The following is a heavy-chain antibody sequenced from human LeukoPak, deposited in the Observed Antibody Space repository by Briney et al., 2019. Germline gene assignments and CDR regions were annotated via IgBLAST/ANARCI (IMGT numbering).Heavy chain of an antibody. CDR2: INPNSGGT. D-gene: IGHD3-9*01. V-gene: IGHV1-2*02. Sequence: ASVKVSCKASGYTFIGYYMHWVRQAPGQGLEWMGWINPNSGGTNYAQKFQGRVTMTRDTSISTAYMELSRLRSDDTAVYYCARGGDILTGYRSGYYYYGMDVWGQGTTVTVSS. CDR3: ARGGDILTGYRSGYYYYGMDV. CDR1: GYTFIGYY. J-gene: IGHJ6*02.